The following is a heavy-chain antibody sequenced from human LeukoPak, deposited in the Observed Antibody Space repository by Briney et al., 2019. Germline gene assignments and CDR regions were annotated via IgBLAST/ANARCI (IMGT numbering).Heavy chain of an antibody. J-gene: IGHJ5*02. CDR3: AREIFGIATDVFDP. CDR2: IYYSGST. Sequence: SETLSLTCTVSGGSISSGGYYWGWIRQPPGKGLEWIGSIYYSGSTYYNPSLKSRVTISVDTSKNKFSLKLNSVTAADTAVYYCAREIFGIATDVFDPWGQGTLVTVSS. V-gene: IGHV4-39*07. CDR1: GGSISSGGYY. D-gene: IGHD6-13*01.